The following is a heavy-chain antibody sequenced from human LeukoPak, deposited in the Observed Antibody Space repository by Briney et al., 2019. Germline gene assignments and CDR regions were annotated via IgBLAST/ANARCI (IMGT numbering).Heavy chain of an antibody. CDR3: ARGQNFYDSSGYWPNYYYYMDV. CDR1: GGTFSSYA. D-gene: IGHD3-22*01. CDR2: ISAYNGNT. Sequence: ASVKVSCKASGGTFSSYAISWVRQAPGQGLEWMGWISAYNGNTNYAQKLQGRVTMTTDTSTSTAYMELRSLRSDDTAVYYCARGQNFYDSSGYWPNYYYYMDVWGKGTTVTISS. J-gene: IGHJ6*03. V-gene: IGHV1-18*01.